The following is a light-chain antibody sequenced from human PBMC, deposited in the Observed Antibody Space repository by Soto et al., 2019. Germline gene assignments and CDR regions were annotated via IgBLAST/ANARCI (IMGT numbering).Light chain of an antibody. J-gene: IGLJ2*01. CDR3: SSYSGTNSNVI. V-gene: IGLV2-8*01. CDR1: YSDIGDYNY. CDR2: EVS. Sequence: QSALTQPPSASGSPGQSVTISCAGTYSDIGDYNYVSWYQRHPGKVPKLIISEVSKRPSGVPDRFSGSKSGYTASLTVSDLQPADEAVYYCSSYSGTNSNVIFGGGTKLTVL.